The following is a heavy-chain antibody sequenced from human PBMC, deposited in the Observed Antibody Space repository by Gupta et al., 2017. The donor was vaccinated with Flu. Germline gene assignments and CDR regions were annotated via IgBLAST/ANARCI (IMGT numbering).Heavy chain of an antibody. CDR1: GGSISSGSYY. CDR2: IYTSGST. D-gene: IGHD4-17*01. V-gene: IGHV4-61*02. CDR3: ARDRVTTVTHDAFDI. J-gene: IGHJ3*02. Sequence: QVQLQESGPGLVKPSQTLSLTCTVSGGSISSGSYYWSWIRQPAGKGLEWIGRIYTSGSTNYNPSLKSRVTISVDTSKNQFSLKLSSVTAADTAVYYCARDRVTTVTHDAFDIWGQGTMVTVSS.